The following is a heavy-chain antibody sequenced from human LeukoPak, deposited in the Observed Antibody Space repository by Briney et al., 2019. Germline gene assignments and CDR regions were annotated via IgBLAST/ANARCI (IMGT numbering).Heavy chain of an antibody. CDR1: GFTFSSYW. CDR3: AKEEWLLAVYFDY. Sequence: GGSLRLSCAASGFTFSSYWMHWVRQAPGKGLVWVSRINSDGITTSYADSVKGRFTISRDNAKNTLYLQMNSLRAEDTAVYYCAKEEWLLAVYFDYWGQGTLVTVSS. CDR2: INSDGITT. J-gene: IGHJ4*02. V-gene: IGHV3-74*01. D-gene: IGHD3-3*01.